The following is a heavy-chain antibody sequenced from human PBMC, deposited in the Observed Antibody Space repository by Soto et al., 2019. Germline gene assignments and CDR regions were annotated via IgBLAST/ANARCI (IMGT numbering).Heavy chain of an antibody. J-gene: IGHJ4*01. CDR3: PRVPAY. CDR1: GGSISSGGYS. D-gene: IGHD2-2*01. Sequence: SETLSLTCAVSGGSISSGGYSWSWIRQPPGKGLEWIGYMYHSGSTYYNPSLKSRVTISIDRSKNQFSLKLSSVTASDTSEYYCPRVPAYSGQRTLVPVSS. V-gene: IGHV4-30-2*01. CDR2: MYHSGST.